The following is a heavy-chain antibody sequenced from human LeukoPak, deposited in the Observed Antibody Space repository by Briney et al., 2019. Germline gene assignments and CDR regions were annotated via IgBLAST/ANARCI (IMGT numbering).Heavy chain of an antibody. Sequence: SETLSLTCTVSGGSISSYYWSWIRQPPGKGLEWSGYIYYSGSTNYNPSLKSRVTISVDTSKNQFSLKLSSVTAADTAVYYCARGRIAAAGTGPYYYGMDVWGQGTTVTVSS. V-gene: IGHV4-59*01. J-gene: IGHJ6*02. CDR1: GGSISSYY. CDR3: ARGRIAAAGTGPYYYGMDV. CDR2: IYYSGST. D-gene: IGHD6-13*01.